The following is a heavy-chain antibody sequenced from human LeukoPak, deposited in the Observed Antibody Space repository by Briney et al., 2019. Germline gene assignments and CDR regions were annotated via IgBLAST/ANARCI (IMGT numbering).Heavy chain of an antibody. D-gene: IGHD1-1*01. CDR2: IYTSGST. J-gene: IGHJ3*01. CDR1: GVSISSYY. CDR3: GRDGRPTNKDVFDG. Sequence: PSETLSLTCTVSGVSISSYYWSWIRQPAGKGLEWIGRIYTSGSTNYNPSLKSRVTMSVDTSKNQFSLKLSSVTAADTAVYYCGRDGRPTNKDVFDGWGKVTMVTVSS. V-gene: IGHV4-4*07.